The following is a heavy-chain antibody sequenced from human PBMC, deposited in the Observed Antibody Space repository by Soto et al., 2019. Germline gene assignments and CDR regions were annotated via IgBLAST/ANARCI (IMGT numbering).Heavy chain of an antibody. Sequence: GGSLRLSCAASGFTFSNYGLHWVRQAPGKGLEWVAVVSYDGSNKYYADSVKGRFTISRDNSKNTLYLQMNSLRAEETAVYYCAKSTCGGDCYSDMAFDFWGQGTLVTVSS. CDR3: AKSTCGGDCYSDMAFDF. CDR1: GFTFSNYG. V-gene: IGHV3-30*18. J-gene: IGHJ4*02. CDR2: VSYDGSNK. D-gene: IGHD2-21*02.